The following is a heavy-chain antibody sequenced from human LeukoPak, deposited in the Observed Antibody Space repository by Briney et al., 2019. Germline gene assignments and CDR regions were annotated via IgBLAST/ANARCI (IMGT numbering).Heavy chain of an antibody. J-gene: IGHJ4*02. D-gene: IGHD3-22*01. CDR2: IWYDGGNK. CDR3: ARSTWNVVVINFDY. CDR1: GFTFSSYG. V-gene: IGHV3-33*01. Sequence: GRSLRLSCAASGFTFSSYGMHWVRQAPGKGLEWVAVIWYDGGNKYYADSVKGRFTISRDNSKNTLYLQMNSLRAEDTAVYYCARSTWNVVVINFDYWGQGTLVTVSS.